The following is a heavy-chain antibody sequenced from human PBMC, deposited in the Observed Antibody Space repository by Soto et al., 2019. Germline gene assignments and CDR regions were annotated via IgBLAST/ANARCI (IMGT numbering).Heavy chain of an antibody. CDR1: GGSINSGGGY. D-gene: IGHD4-17*01. CDR3: ARETYGDYVGYFDP. V-gene: IGHV4-31*03. Sequence: SETLSLTCSVSGGSINSGGGYWSWIRQHPGKGLEWIGYIYFSGSTNYNPSLKSRVFISLDTSKNQFSLNLRSVTAADTAVYYCARETYGDYVGYFDPWGQGTLVTVSS. J-gene: IGHJ5*02. CDR2: IYFSGST.